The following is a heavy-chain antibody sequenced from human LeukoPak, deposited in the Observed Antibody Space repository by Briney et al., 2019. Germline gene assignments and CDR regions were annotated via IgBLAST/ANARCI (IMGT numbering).Heavy chain of an antibody. CDR1: GGSFSGYY. CDR2: INHGGST. D-gene: IGHD5-24*01. CDR3: ARGRSVRARDGYKPLDY. V-gene: IGHV4-34*01. J-gene: IGHJ4*02. Sequence: KPSETLSLTCAVYGGSFSGYYWSWIRQPPGKGLEWIGEINHGGSTNYNPSLKSRVTISVDTSKNQFSLKLSSVTAADTAVYYCARGRSVRARDGYKPLDYWGQGTLVTVSS.